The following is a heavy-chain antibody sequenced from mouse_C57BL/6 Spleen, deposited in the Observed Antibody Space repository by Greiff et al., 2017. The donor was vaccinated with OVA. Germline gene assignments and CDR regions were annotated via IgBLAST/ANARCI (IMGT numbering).Heavy chain of an antibody. CDR1: GYTFTDYY. V-gene: IGHV1-77*01. CDR2: INPSNGGT. CDR3: AYYGSSYGY. Sequence: VQLQQSGAELVKPGASVKISCKASGYTFTDYYINWVKQRPGQGLEWIGNINPSNGGTNYNEKFKSKATLTVDKSSSTAYMQLSSLTSEDSAVYYCAYYGSSYGYWGQGTTLTVSS. D-gene: IGHD1-1*01. J-gene: IGHJ2*01.